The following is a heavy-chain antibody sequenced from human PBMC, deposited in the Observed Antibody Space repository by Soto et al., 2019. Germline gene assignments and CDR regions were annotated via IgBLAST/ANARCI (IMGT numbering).Heavy chain of an antibody. CDR3: AAGRGGGGY. V-gene: IGHV3-53*01. D-gene: IGHD3-10*01. J-gene: IGHJ4*02. CDR2: IYSGGYT. CDR1: GFTVSNNY. Sequence: EVQLVESGGGLIQPGGSLRLSCAVSGFTVSNNYMSWVRQAPGKGLEGVSVIYSGGYTAYGDSVKGRFTISRDNSKNTLYLQRNSRGADGPALYYWAAGRGGGGYWGQGTLVTVSS.